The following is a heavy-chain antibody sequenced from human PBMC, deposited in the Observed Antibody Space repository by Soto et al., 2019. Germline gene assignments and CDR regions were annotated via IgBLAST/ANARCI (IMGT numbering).Heavy chain of an antibody. CDR1: GGTFSSYA. Sequence: GASVKVSCKASGGTFSSYAISWVRQAPGQGLEWMGGIIPIFGTANYAQKLQGRVTITADESTSTAYMELSSLRSEDTAVYYCARVGYSGYDLLNYYYYYGMDVWGQGTTVTVSS. J-gene: IGHJ6*02. V-gene: IGHV1-69*13. CDR2: IIPIFGTA. CDR3: ARVGYSGYDLLNYYYYYGMDV. D-gene: IGHD5-12*01.